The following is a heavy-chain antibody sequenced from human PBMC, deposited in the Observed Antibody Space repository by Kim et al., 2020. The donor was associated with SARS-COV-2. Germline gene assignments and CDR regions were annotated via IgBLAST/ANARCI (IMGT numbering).Heavy chain of an antibody. V-gene: IGHV4-59*13. CDR2: IYYSGST. J-gene: IGHJ6*02. D-gene: IGHD3-10*01. Sequence: SETLSLTCTVSGGSISSYYWSWIRQPPGKGLEWIGYIYYSGSTNYKPSLKSRVTISVDTSKNQFSLKLSSVTAADTAVYYCARVASYGSGSYPGYYYYGMDVWGQGTTVTVSS. CDR3: ARVASYGSGSYPGYYYYGMDV. CDR1: GGSISSYY.